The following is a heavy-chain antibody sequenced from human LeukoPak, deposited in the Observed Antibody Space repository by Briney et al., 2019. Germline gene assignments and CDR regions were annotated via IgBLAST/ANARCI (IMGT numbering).Heavy chain of an antibody. J-gene: IGHJ4*02. CDR2: ISGSGGST. D-gene: IGHD5-24*01. Sequence: GGSLRLSCAASGFIFSSYAMSWVRQAPGKGLEWVSTISGSGGSTYYADSVKGRFTISRDNSENTLYLQMNSLRAEDTAVYYCARSEMSRGLYSWGQGTLVTVSS. CDR1: GFIFSSYA. CDR3: ARSEMSRGLYS. V-gene: IGHV3-23*01.